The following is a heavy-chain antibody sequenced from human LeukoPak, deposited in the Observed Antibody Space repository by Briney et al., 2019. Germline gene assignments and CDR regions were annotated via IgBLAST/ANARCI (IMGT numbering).Heavy chain of an antibody. Sequence: GGSLRLSCAASGFTSSSYAMSWVRQTPGKGLEWVSGISGSGGSAYYADSVQGRFTISRDNSKNTLYLQLDSLRAEDTAVFYCAKDRQITSSWNYFDYWAREPWSPSPQ. J-gene: IGHJ4*02. CDR1: GFTSSSYA. D-gene: IGHD6-13*01. V-gene: IGHV3-23*01. CDR3: AKDRQITSSWNYFDY. CDR2: ISGSGGSA.